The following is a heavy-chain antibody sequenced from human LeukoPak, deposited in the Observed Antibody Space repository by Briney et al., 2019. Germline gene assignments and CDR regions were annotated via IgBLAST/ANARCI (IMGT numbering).Heavy chain of an antibody. CDR3: AKGRYSGTYLFDY. J-gene: IGHJ4*02. D-gene: IGHD1-26*01. CDR1: GFTFSSYA. CDR2: ISGSGGSI. V-gene: IGHV3-23*01. Sequence: GGSLRLSCAASGFTFSSYAMSWVRQAPGKGLEWASAISGSGGSIYYADSVKGRFTISRDNSKNTLYLQMNSLRAEDTAVYYCAKGRYSGTYLFDYWGQGTLVTVSS.